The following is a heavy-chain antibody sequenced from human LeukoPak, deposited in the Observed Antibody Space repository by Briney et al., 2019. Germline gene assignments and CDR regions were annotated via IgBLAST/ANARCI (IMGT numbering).Heavy chain of an antibody. D-gene: IGHD3-22*01. V-gene: IGHV4-39*01. J-gene: IGHJ5*02. Sequence: SSETLSLTCTVSGGSISSSSYYWGWIRQPPGKGLEWIGSIYYSGSTYYNPSLKSRVTISVDTSKNQFSLKLSSVTAADTAVYYCARSYYYDSSGYYEFDPWGQGTLVTVSS. CDR2: IYYSGST. CDR1: GGSISSSSYY. CDR3: ARSYYYDSSGYYEFDP.